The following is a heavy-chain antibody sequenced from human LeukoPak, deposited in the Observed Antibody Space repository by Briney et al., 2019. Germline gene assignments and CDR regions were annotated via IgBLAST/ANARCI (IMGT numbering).Heavy chain of an antibody. D-gene: IGHD3-10*01. J-gene: IGHJ6*03. CDR3: ARGKINMVRGRYYYYIDV. CDR1: GGSFSGYY. V-gene: IGHV4-34*01. Sequence: SEALSLTCAVYGGSFSGYYWSWIRQPPGKGLEWIVEINHSGSTNYNPSLKSRVTISVDTSKNQFSLKLNSVTAADTAVYYCARGKINMVRGRYYYYIDVWGKGTTVTVSS. CDR2: INHSGST.